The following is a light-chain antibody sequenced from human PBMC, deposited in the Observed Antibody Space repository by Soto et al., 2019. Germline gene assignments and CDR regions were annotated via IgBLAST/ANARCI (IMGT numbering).Light chain of an antibody. Sequence: DIQMTQSPSSLSASVGDSLTITCRASQYISTYLNWYQQKPGKAPKALIYDASTLASGVPSRLNGSGSGTEFTLTISSLQPDDFATYYCQQYITYSTFGQGTRLEIK. V-gene: IGKV1-5*01. CDR1: QYISTY. CDR2: DAS. CDR3: QQYITYST. J-gene: IGKJ5*01.